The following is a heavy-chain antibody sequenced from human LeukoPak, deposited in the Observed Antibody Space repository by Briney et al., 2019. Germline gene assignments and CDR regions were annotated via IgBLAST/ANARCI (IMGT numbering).Heavy chain of an antibody. J-gene: IGHJ2*01. CDR1: GFSFSSYA. CDR3: AKGALGAAYWYFDV. D-gene: IGHD1-26*01. Sequence: GGSLRLSCAASGFSFSSYAMSWVRQAPGKGLEWVSASTGGSTYYPDSVKGRFTVPRDNSKNTLYLQLNSLRAEDTAVYYCAKGALGAAYWYFDVWDRGTLVSVSS. V-gene: IGHV3-23*01. CDR2: STGGST.